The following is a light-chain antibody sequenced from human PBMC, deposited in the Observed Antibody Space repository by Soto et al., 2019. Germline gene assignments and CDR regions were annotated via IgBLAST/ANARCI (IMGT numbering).Light chain of an antibody. CDR2: LYSDGSH. CDR1: SGHSSYA. Sequence: QLVLTQSPSASASLGASVKLTCTLSSGHSSYAIAWHQQQPEKGPRYLMKLYSDGSHSKGDGIPDRFSASSSGAERYLTISSLQSEDEADYYCQTWGAGIVVFGGGTQLTVL. CDR3: QTWGAGIVV. J-gene: IGLJ2*01. V-gene: IGLV4-69*01.